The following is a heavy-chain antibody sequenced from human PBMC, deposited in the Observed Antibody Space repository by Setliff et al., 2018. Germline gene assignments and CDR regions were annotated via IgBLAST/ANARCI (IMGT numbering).Heavy chain of an antibody. CDR1: GGSISSSIYY. CDR2: IYYSGSP. J-gene: IGHJ6*03. Sequence: SETLSLTCTVSGGSISSSIYYWGWIRQPPGKGLEWIGSIYYSGSPNYNPSLKSRVTISLDTSKNQFSLRLTSATAADTAAYYCARTQGEQQLTHPYYYYYYMDVGGKGTTVTVSS. V-gene: IGHV4-39*07. CDR3: ARTQGEQQLTHPYYYYYYMDV. D-gene: IGHD6-13*01.